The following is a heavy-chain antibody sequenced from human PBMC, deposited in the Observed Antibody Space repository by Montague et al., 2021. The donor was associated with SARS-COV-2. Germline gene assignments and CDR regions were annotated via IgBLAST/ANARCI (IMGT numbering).Heavy chain of an antibody. V-gene: IGHV4-59*08. CDR3: ARSVQFAYGLDV. Sequence: SETLSLTCTVSSGSISYYYWSWIRQPPGKGLEWIGIISHTESTXXXPSXESRVSISIDTSKSQFSLRVRSVTAADTAVYYCARSVQFAYGLDVWGQGTTVTISS. J-gene: IGHJ6*02. CDR2: ISHTEST. D-gene: IGHD3-16*01. CDR1: SGSISYYY.